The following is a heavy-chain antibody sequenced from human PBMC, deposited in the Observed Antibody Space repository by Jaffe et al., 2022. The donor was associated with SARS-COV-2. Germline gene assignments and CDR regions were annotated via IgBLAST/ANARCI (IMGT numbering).Heavy chain of an antibody. CDR1: GFTFSSYA. Sequence: QVQLVESGGGVVQPGRSLRLSCAASGFTFSSYAMHWVRQAPGKGLEWVAVISYDGSNKYYADSVKGRFTISRDNSKNTLYLQMNSLRAEDTAVYYCARDGLVLRFLEWLLCPDYWGQGTLVTVSS. CDR3: ARDGLVLRFLEWLLCPDY. J-gene: IGHJ4*02. V-gene: IGHV3-30-3*01. CDR2: ISYDGSNK. D-gene: IGHD3-3*01.